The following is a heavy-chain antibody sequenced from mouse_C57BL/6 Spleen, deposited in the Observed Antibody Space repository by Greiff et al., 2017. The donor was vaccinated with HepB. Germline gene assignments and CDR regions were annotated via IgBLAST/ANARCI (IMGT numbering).Heavy chain of an antibody. CDR2: ISYDGSN. CDR3: ARVPYYYGSSLWYFDV. Sequence: VQLQQSGPGLVKPSQSLSLTCSVTGYSITSGYYWNWIRQFPGNKLEWMGYISYDGSNNYNPSLKNRISITRDTSKNQFFLKLNSVTTEDTATYYCARVPYYYGSSLWYFDVWGTGTTVTVSS. CDR1: GYSITSGYY. D-gene: IGHD1-1*01. J-gene: IGHJ1*03. V-gene: IGHV3-6*01.